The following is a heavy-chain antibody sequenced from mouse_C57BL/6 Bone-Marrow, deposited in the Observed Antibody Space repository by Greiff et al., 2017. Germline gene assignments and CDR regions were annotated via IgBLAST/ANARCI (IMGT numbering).Heavy chain of an antibody. V-gene: IGHV1-19*01. CDR2: INPYNGGT. D-gene: IGHD2-2*01. CDR3: ARYYGYWFDY. J-gene: IGHJ2*01. CDR1: GYTFTDYY. Sequence: VQLQQSGPVLVKPGASVKMSCKASGYTFTDYYMNWVKQSHGKSLEWIGVINPYNGGTSYNQKFKGKATLTVDKSSSTAYMELNSLTSEDSAVYYCARYYGYWFDYWCQGTTLTVSS.